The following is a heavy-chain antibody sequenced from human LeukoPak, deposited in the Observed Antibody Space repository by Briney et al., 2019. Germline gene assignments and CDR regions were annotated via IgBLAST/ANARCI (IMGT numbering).Heavy chain of an antibody. CDR1: GFTFSSYS. D-gene: IGHD3-10*01. CDR3: ARDGLWFGETSYGMDV. CDR2: ISGSSSYI. J-gene: IGHJ6*02. Sequence: GGSLRLSCAASGFTFSSYSMNWVRQAPGKGLERVSSISGSSSYIYYADSVKGRFTISRDNAENSLYLQMNSPRAEDTAVYYCARDGLWFGETSYGMDVRGQGTTVTVSS. V-gene: IGHV3-21*01.